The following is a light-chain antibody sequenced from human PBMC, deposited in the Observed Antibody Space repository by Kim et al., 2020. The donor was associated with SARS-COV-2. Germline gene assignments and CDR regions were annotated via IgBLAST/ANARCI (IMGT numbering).Light chain of an antibody. CDR2: AAS. CDR3: QQSYGSPPT. J-gene: IGKJ2*01. CDR1: QSISSY. V-gene: IGKV1-39*01. Sequence: SASVGDRVTITCRASQSISSYLNWFQQKPGKVPKLLISAASTLRTGVPSRFSGSGSGTDFTLTINSLQPEDFATYYCQQSYGSPPTYGQGTKLEI.